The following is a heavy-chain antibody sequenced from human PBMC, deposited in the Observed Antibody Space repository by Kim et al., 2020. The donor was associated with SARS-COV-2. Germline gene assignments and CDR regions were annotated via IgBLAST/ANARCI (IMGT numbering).Heavy chain of an antibody. CDR3: ARDSGPLVDFWSGYSKFGY. Sequence: SVKVSCKASGGTFSSYAISWVRQAPGQGLEWMGGIIPIFGTANYAQKFQGRVTITADESTSTAYMELSSLRSEDTAVYYCARDSGPLVDFWSGYSKFGYWGQGTLVTVSS. J-gene: IGHJ4*02. CDR2: IIPIFGTA. D-gene: IGHD3-3*01. CDR1: GGTFSSYA. V-gene: IGHV1-69*13.